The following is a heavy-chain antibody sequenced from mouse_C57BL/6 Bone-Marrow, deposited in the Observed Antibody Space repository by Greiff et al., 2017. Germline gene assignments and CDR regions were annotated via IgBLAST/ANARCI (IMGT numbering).Heavy chain of an antibody. CDR2: ISNGGGST. D-gene: IGHD1-1*01. Sequence: EVKLMESGGGLVQPGGSLKLSCAASGFTFSDYYMYWVRQTPEKRLEWVAYISNGGGSTYYPDTVKGRFTISRDNAKNTLYLQMSRLKSEDTAMYYCARHDGNLYAMDYWGQGTSVTVSS. J-gene: IGHJ4*01. CDR1: GFTFSDYY. CDR3: ARHDGNLYAMDY. V-gene: IGHV5-12*01.